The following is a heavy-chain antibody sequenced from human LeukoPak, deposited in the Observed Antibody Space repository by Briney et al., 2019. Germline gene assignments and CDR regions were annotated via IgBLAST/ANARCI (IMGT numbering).Heavy chain of an antibody. Sequence: GASVKVSCKVAGYTLTELSMRWVRQAPGKGLEWMGGFDPEDGETIYAQKFQGRVTMTEDTSTDTAYMELSSLRSEDTAVYYCATALSGSFGYWGQGTLVTVSS. CDR1: GYTLTELS. D-gene: IGHD3-10*01. V-gene: IGHV1-24*01. CDR2: FDPEDGET. CDR3: ATALSGSFGY. J-gene: IGHJ4*02.